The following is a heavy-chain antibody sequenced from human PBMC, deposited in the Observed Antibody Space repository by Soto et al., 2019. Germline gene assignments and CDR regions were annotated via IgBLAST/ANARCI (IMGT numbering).Heavy chain of an antibody. J-gene: IGHJ2*01. CDR1: GFTFSSYA. CDR3: AKPGEQLGHEWYFDL. Sequence: GGSLRLSCAASGFTFSSYAMSWVRQAPGKGLEWVSAISGSGGSTYYADSVKGRFTISRDNSKNTLYLQMNSLIAEDKAVYYCAKPGEQLGHEWYFDLWGRGTLVTVSS. CDR2: ISGSGGST. D-gene: IGHD6-6*01. V-gene: IGHV3-23*01.